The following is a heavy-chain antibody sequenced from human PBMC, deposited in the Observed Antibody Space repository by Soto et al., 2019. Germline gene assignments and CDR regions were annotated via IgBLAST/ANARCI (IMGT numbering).Heavy chain of an antibody. Sequence: SETLSLTCTVSGGSISSYYWIWIRQPPGKGLEWIGYIYYSGSTNYNPSLKSRVTISVDTSKNQFSLKLSSVTAADTAVYYCARFKVATISTADAFDIWGQGTMVTVSS. J-gene: IGHJ3*02. CDR1: GGSISSYY. CDR2: IYYSGST. CDR3: ARFKVATISTADAFDI. D-gene: IGHD5-12*01. V-gene: IGHV4-59*08.